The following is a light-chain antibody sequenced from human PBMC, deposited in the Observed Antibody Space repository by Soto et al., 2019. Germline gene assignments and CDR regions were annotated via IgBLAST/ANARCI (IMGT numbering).Light chain of an antibody. Sequence: EIVMTQSPATLSVSPGERATLSCRASQSVSSNLAWYQQKPGQAPRLLIYGASTRATGIPARFSGSGCVTEFTLTISSLQSEDVAVYYCQQYNNWPPLTFGGGTKVEIK. CDR1: QSVSSN. V-gene: IGKV3-15*01. CDR2: GAS. CDR3: QQYNNWPPLT. J-gene: IGKJ4*01.